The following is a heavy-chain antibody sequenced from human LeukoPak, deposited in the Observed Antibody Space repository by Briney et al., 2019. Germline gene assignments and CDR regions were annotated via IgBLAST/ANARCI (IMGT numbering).Heavy chain of an antibody. J-gene: IGHJ4*02. CDR3: AREGPRQWEVFDY. Sequence: SGGSLRLSCAASGFTFSSYWMSWVRQAPGKGLEWVANIKQDGSEKYYVDSVKGRFTISRDNAKNSLYLQMNSLRAEDTAVYYCAREGPRQWEVFDYWGQGTLVTVSS. CDR2: IKQDGSEK. CDR1: GFTFSSYW. D-gene: IGHD1-26*01. V-gene: IGHV3-7*01.